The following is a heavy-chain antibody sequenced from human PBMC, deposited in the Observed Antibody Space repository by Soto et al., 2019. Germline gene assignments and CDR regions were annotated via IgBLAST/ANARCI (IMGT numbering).Heavy chain of an antibody. V-gene: IGHV4-31*03. CDR3: AGAVSDFDVRRYRTSYFDQ. CDR2: IDNSGST. J-gene: IGHJ4*02. CDR1: AASVSTGVYY. Sequence: SETLSLTCTVSAASVSTGVYYWTWIRQHPGKGLEWSGYIDNSGSTYYNPSLTGRVDISVDTSKNEFSLNLQSLTAADTAFYYCAGAVSDFDVRRYRTSYFDQWGQGILVTVSS. D-gene: IGHD3-10*02.